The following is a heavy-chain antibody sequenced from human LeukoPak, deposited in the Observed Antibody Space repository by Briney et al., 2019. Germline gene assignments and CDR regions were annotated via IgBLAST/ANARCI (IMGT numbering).Heavy chain of an antibody. CDR2: IYYSGST. Sequence: PSETLSLTCTVSGGSISSSSYYWGWLRQPPGKGLEWIGSIYYSGSTYYNPSLKSRVTISVDTSKNQFSLKLSSVTAADTAVYYCARHYNTDDLLDYWGQGTLVTVSS. V-gene: IGHV4-39*01. J-gene: IGHJ4*02. CDR1: GGSISSSSYY. CDR3: ARHYNTDDLLDY. D-gene: IGHD3-10*01.